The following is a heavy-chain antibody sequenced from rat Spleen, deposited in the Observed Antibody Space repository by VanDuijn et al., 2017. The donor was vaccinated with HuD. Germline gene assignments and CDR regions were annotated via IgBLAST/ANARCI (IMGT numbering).Heavy chain of an antibody. J-gene: IGHJ2*01. CDR3: VRRESSFDY. CDR2: ISYEGSGT. CDR1: GFTFSDYY. V-gene: IGHV5-22*01. Sequence: EVQLVESGGGLVQPGRSMKLSCAASGFTFSDYYMAWVRQAPKKGLEWVASISYEGSGTYYGDSVKGRFTISRDNAKSILFLLMDSLRSEDMARYYCVRRESSFDYWGQGVMVTVSS.